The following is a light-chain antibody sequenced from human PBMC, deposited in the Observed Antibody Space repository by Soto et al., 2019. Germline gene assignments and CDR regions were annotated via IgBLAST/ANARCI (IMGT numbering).Light chain of an antibody. CDR2: DVS. Sequence: QSVLTQPASVSGSPGQSITISCTGTSSDVGGYNYVSWYQQHPGKAPKLMIYDVSNRPSGVSNRFSGSKSGNTASLTISGXXXXXXXDYYCSSYTSSSVVFGGGTKLTV. V-gene: IGLV2-14*01. CDR1: SSDVGGYNY. CDR3: SSYTSSSVV. J-gene: IGLJ2*01.